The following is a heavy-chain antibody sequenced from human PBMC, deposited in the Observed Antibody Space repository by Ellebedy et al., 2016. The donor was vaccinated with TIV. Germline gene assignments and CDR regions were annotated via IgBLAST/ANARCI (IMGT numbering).Heavy chain of an antibody. J-gene: IGHJ4*02. V-gene: IGHV3-7*03. CDR3: ARDETGYGKLLVF. CDR2: IREDGNAM. CDR1: GFIFSTNY. D-gene: IGHD3-10*01. Sequence: PGGSLRLSCAASGFIFSTNYLGWVRQAPGKGLEWVANIREDGNAMSSGDSVKGRFTISRDNAKNYLYLQMNSLRGEETAVYFCARDETGYGKLLVFWGQGTLVTVSS.